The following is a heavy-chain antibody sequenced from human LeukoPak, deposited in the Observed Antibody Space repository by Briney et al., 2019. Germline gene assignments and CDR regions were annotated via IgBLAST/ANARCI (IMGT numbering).Heavy chain of an antibody. CDR3: TTDWGLPNCGGDCYLP. D-gene: IGHD2-21*02. J-gene: IGHJ5*02. V-gene: IGHV3-15*01. CDR1: GFTFSNAW. CDR2: IKSKYDGETT. Sequence: GGSLRLSCAASGFTFSNAWMSWVRQAPGKGLEWAGRIKSKYDGETTDYAAPVKGRFTISRDDVGEMVYLQMDSLKTEDTAMYYCTTDWGLPNCGGDCYLPWGQGTLVTVSS.